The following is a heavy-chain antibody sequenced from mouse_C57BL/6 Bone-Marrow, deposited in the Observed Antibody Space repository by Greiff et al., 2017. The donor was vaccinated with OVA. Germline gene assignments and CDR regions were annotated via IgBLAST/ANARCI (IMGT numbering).Heavy chain of an antibody. CDR2: INPSSGYT. CDR1: GYTFTSYW. V-gene: IGHV1-7*01. Sequence: VQVVESGAELAKPGASVKLSCKASGYTFTSYWMHWVKQRPGQGLEWIGYINPSSGYTKYNQKFKDKATLTADKSSSTAYMQLSSLTYEDSAVYYCARCDYGSSFFAYWGQGTLVTVSA. J-gene: IGHJ3*01. D-gene: IGHD1-1*01. CDR3: ARCDYGSSFFAY.